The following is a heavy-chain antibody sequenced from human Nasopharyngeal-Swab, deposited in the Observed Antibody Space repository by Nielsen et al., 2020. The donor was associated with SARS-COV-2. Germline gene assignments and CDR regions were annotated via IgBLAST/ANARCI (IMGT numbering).Heavy chain of an antibody. V-gene: IGHV1-2*06. J-gene: IGHJ4*02. D-gene: IGHD4-11*01. Sequence: ASVKVSCKASGYTCTDYYMHWVRQAPGQGLEWMGRINPNSGGTNYAQKFQGRVTMTRDTSISTVYMELSRLRSDDTAVYYCARVSYSNYDYWGQGTLVTVSS. CDR2: INPNSGGT. CDR3: ARVSYSNYDY. CDR1: GYTCTDYY.